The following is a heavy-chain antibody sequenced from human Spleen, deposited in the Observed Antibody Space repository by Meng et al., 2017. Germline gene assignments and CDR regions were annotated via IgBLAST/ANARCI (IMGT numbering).Heavy chain of an antibody. D-gene: IGHD2-21*01. CDR3: ARDENISLGKLFGDY. CDR2: INPDTGDT. CDR1: GYTFTAYY. Sequence: QGQLVQSGDVVKKPGSSVKVSCKPSGYTFTAYYIHWVRQAPGQGLEWMGHINPDTGDTLYAQKFQGRVSMTGDTSISTAYVELSGLRSDDTAVYYCARDENISLGKLFGDYWGQGTLVTVSS. J-gene: IGHJ4*02. V-gene: IGHV1-2*06.